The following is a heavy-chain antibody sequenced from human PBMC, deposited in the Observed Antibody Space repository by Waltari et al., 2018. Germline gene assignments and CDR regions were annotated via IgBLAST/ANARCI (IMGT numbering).Heavy chain of an antibody. J-gene: IGHJ4*02. Sequence: QVQLVQSRAEVKKPGASVKVSCTAFGYTFSDYYMHWVRQAPGQGLEWMGWINPNSESTKYAQKFQGRVTLTRDTSINTVYMELSSLRSDDTALYYCARDGSFDFWGQGTLVTVSS. V-gene: IGHV1-2*02. CDR1: GYTFSDYY. CDR3: ARDGSFDF. CDR2: INPNSEST.